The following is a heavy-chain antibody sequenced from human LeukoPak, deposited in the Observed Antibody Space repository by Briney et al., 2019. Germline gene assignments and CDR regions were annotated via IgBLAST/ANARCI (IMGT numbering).Heavy chain of an antibody. D-gene: IGHD4-17*01. CDR3: ARLDYGDYRYYYYYMDV. CDR1: GGSISSSSYY. Sequence: SETLSLTCTVSGGSISSSSYYWGWIRQPPGKGLEWIGSIYYSGNTYYNPSLKSRVTISVDTSKNQLSLKLSSVTAADTAVYYCARLDYGDYRYYYYYMDVWGKGTTVTVSS. V-gene: IGHV4-39*01. J-gene: IGHJ6*03. CDR2: IYYSGNT.